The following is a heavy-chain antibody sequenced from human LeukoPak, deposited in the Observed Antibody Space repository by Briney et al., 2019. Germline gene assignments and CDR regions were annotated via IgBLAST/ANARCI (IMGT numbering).Heavy chain of an antibody. J-gene: IGHJ4*02. CDR1: GFTFSRYA. D-gene: IGHD6-6*01. CDR3: AKDKGDVGSSGRLEY. CDR2: SSGSGGTT. V-gene: IGHV3-23*01. Sequence: GGSLRPSCVASGFTFSRYAMSWVRQAPGKRLEWVSVSSGSGGTTYYADSVKGRFTISRDNSKNTLFLQMNSPRDEDTAVYYCAKDKGDVGSSGRLEYWGQGTLVTVPS.